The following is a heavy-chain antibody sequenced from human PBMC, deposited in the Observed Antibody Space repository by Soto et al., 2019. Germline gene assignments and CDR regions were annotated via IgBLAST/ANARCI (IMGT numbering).Heavy chain of an antibody. CDR1: GYTFTSYG. V-gene: IGHV1-18*01. Sequence: ASVKVSCKASGYTFTSYGISWVRQAPGQGLEWMGWISAYNGNTNYAQKLQGRVTMTTDTSTSTAYMELRSLRSDDTAVYYCARGNTPVPYYDILTGYRPQAWRSQNYYYYGMDVWGQGTTVTVSS. CDR3: ARGNTPVPYYDILTGYRPQAWRSQNYYYYGMDV. D-gene: IGHD3-9*01. CDR2: ISAYNGNT. J-gene: IGHJ6*02.